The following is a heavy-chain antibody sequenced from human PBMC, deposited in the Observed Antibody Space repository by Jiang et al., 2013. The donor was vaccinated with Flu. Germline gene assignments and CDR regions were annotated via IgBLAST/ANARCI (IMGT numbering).Heavy chain of an antibody. CDR2: TYYRSKWFN. J-gene: IGHJ4*02. V-gene: IGHV6-1*01. CDR1: SNSAA. CDR3: ARGTYRDSGLYYFDY. D-gene: IGHD6-19*01. Sequence: SNSAAWNWIRQSPSRGLEWLGRTYYRSKWFNDYAVSVKGRITINPDTSKNQFSLQLNSVTPEDTAVYYCARGTYRDSGLYYFDYWGQGTLVTVSS.